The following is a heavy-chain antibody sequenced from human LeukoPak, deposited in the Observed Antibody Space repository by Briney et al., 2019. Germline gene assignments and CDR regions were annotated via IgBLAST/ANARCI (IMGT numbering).Heavy chain of an antibody. D-gene: IGHD3-16*01. J-gene: IGHJ6*02. Sequence: GGSLRLSCAASGFTFSSYNMNWVRQAPGKGLEWVSCISDSSNYIYYADSVRGRFTISRDNAKNSLYLQMSNLRAEDTAVYFCARGGGLDVWGQGATVTVSS. V-gene: IGHV3-21*04. CDR3: ARGGGLDV. CDR2: ISDSSNYI. CDR1: GFTFSSYN.